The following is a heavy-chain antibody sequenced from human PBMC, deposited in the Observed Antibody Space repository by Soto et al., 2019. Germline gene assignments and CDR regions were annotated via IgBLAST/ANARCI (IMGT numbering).Heavy chain of an antibody. CDR1: GGSISSYY. CDR3: ARDVGGYGNFDY. J-gene: IGHJ4*02. D-gene: IGHD1-26*01. V-gene: IGHV4-59*01. CDR2: IYYSGST. Sequence: LSLTCTVSGGSISSYYWSWIRQPPGKGLEWIGYIYYSGSTNYNPSLKSRVTISVDTSKNQFSLKLSSVTAADTAVYYCARDVGGYGNFDYWGQGTLVTVSS.